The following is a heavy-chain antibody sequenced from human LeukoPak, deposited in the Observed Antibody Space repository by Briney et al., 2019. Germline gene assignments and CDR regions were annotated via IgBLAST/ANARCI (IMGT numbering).Heavy chain of an antibody. CDR2: INHSGST. D-gene: IGHD4-17*01. J-gene: IGHJ4*02. CDR3: ARGRRGRSFDY. CDR1: GGSFSGYY. V-gene: IGHV4-34*01. Sequence: KPSETLSLTCAVYGGSFSGYYWSWIRQPPGKGLEWIGEINHSGSTNYNPSLKSRVTISVDTSKNQFSLKLSSVTAADTAVYYCARGRRGRSFDYWGQGTLVTVSS.